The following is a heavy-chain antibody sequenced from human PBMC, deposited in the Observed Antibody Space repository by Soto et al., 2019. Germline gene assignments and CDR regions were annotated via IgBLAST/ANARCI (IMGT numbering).Heavy chain of an antibody. V-gene: IGHV4-59*01. J-gene: IGHJ4*02. CDR3: ARGEMATVMND. CDR2: IYYTGST. D-gene: IGHD5-18*01. Sequence: QVQLQESGPGLVKPSETLSLTCSVSGGSISSYYWSWIRQPPGKGLEWIGYIYYTGSTNYKPSLKSRVTISVDTSKDQFSLKLSSVTAADTAVYYCARGEMATVMNDWGQGSLVTASS. CDR1: GGSISSYY.